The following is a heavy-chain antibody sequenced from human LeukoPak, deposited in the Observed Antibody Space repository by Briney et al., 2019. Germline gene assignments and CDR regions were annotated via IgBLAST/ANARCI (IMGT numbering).Heavy chain of an antibody. CDR3: AKVQARGASGSYHPRNFDY. CDR2: ISGSGGST. V-gene: IGHV3-23*01. CDR1: GFTFSSYA. Sequence: GSLRLSCAASGFTFSSYAMSWVRQAPGKGLEWVSAISGSGGSTYYADSVKGRFTISRDNSKNTLYLQMNSLRAEDTAVYYCAKVQARGASGSYHPRNFDYWGQGTLVTVSS. D-gene: IGHD1-26*01. J-gene: IGHJ4*02.